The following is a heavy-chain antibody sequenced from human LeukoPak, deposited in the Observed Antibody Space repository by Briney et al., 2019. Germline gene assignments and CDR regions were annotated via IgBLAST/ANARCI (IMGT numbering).Heavy chain of an antibody. CDR2: IYYSGST. CDR3: ARGHGSGSYYRSYWFDP. CDR1: GGSISSYY. Sequence: SETLSLTCTVSGGSISSYYWSWIRQPPGKGLEWIGYIYYSGSTNYNPSLKSRVTISVDTSKNQFPLKLSSVTAADTAVYYCARGHGSGSYYRSYWFDPWGQGTLVTVSS. J-gene: IGHJ5*02. V-gene: IGHV4-59*01. D-gene: IGHD3-10*01.